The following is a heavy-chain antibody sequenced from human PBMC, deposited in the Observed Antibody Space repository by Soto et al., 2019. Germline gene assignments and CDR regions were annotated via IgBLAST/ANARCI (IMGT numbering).Heavy chain of an antibody. CDR3: ARDELRSNWFDP. J-gene: IGHJ5*02. D-gene: IGHD1-26*01. Sequence: SQTLSLPCAVSGDSVSSSSAACNLIRQSPSRGLEWLGRTYYRSKWYNDYAVSVKSRITINPDTSKNQFSLQLNSVTPEDTAVYYCARDELRSNWFDPWGQGTLVTVSS. CDR1: GDSVSSSSAA. CDR2: TYYRSKWYN. V-gene: IGHV6-1*01.